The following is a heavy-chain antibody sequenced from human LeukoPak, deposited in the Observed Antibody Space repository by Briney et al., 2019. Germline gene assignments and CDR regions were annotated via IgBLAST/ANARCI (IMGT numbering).Heavy chain of an antibody. D-gene: IGHD1-26*01. CDR3: ATWAFYHGLDA. Sequence: PGGSLRLSCTASGFTFGAYAMHWVRQVPGKGLEWVSLINKDGDATYYADSVNGRFTFSRDNSKNSLYLQMNSLRSEDSALYYCATWAFYHGLDAWGRGSTVTVSS. V-gene: IGHV3-43*02. CDR2: INKDGDAT. CDR1: GFTFGAYA. J-gene: IGHJ6*02.